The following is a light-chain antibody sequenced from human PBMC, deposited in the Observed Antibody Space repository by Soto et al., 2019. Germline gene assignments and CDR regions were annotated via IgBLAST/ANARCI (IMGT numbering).Light chain of an antibody. J-gene: IGLJ2*01. CDR2: SNN. CDR1: SSNIGSND. Sequence: QPVLTQPPSASGTPGQRVTISCSGSSSNIGSNDVNWYQQLPGAAPKLLIHSNNQRPSGGPYRFSGSKSGTSASLAISGLQYEDEADYYCAAWDDSLNGPVFGGGTKLTVL. CDR3: AAWDDSLNGPV. V-gene: IGLV1-44*01.